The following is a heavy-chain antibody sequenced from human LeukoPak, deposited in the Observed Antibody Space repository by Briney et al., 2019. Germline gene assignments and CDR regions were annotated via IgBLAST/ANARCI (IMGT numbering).Heavy chain of an antibody. Sequence: PGGSLRLSCAASGFTFSRYAMYWVRQAPGKGLEWVAVKSNDGSHEYYADSVKGRFTISRDNSKNTLYLQMNSLRVEDTAVYYCARDVRGGTNEEADYWGQGTLVTVSS. J-gene: IGHJ4*02. D-gene: IGHD1-26*01. V-gene: IGHV3-30*03. CDR3: ARDVRGGTNEEADY. CDR1: GFTFSRYA. CDR2: KSNDGSHE.